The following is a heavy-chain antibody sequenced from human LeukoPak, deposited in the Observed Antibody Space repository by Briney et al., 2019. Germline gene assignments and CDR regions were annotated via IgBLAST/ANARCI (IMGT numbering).Heavy chain of an antibody. CDR2: IYGGGST. CDR3: ARVQSAYYYYYGMDV. Sequence: GGSLRLSCAASGFTVSSNYMSRVRQAPGKGLEWVSVIYGGGSTYYADSVKGRFTISRDNSKNTLYLQMNSLRAEDTAVYYCARVQSAYYYYYGMDVWGQGTTVTVSS. CDR1: GFTVSSNY. J-gene: IGHJ6*02. V-gene: IGHV3-53*01.